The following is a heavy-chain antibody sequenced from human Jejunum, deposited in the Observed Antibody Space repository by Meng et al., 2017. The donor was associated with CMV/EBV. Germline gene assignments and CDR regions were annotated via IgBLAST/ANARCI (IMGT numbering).Heavy chain of an antibody. D-gene: IGHD1-26*01. CDR3: ARDPSAYSGTLGWFDP. V-gene: IGHV3-66*01. Sequence: EVQVVESGGGLVQPGGSLRLSCAASGFTVSRNYMTWVRQAPGKGLEWVSVIYSGGFTAYADSVKGRFTVSRDDSNNTVSLQMNSLRVEDTALYYCARDPSAYSGTLGWFDPWGKGTLVTASS. CDR2: IYSGGFT. J-gene: IGHJ5*02. CDR1: GFTVSRNY.